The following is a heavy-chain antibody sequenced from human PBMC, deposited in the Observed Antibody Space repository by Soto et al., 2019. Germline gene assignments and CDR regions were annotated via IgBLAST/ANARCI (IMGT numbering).Heavy chain of an antibody. J-gene: IGHJ5*02. D-gene: IGHD3-10*01. CDR3: ARGHLFYGSGSLQGTNWFDP. Sequence: KVSCKASGGTFSSYAISWVRQAPGQGLEWMGGIIPIFGTANYAQKFQGRVTITADESTSTAYMELSSLRSEDTAVYYCARGHLFYGSGSLQGTNWFDPWGQGTLVTVSS. V-gene: IGHV1-69*01. CDR2: IIPIFGTA. CDR1: GGTFSSYA.